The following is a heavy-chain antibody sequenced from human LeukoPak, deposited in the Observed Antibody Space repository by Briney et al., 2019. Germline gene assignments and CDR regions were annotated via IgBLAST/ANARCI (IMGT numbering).Heavy chain of an antibody. D-gene: IGHD3-10*01. J-gene: IGHJ4*02. V-gene: IGHV4-34*01. CDR1: GGSFSGYY. CDR2: INHSGST. Sequence: SETLSLTCAVYGGSFSGYYWSWIRQPPGKGLEWIGEINHSGSTNYNPSLKSRVTISVDTSKNQFSLKLSSVTAADTAVYYCARVIRYGSGSHVDYWAREPWSPSPQ. CDR3: ARVIRYGSGSHVDY.